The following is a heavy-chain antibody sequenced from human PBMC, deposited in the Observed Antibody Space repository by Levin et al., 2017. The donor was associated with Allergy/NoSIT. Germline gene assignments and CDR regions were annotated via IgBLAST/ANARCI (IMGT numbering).Heavy chain of an antibody. CDR3: ARMYCSSTRGYAGMRLNWFDT. J-gene: IGHJ5*02. CDR2: IYYSGST. D-gene: IGHD2-2*01. CDR1: GGSISSYY. Sequence: SETLSLTCTVSGGSISSYYWSWIRQPPGKGLEWIGYIYYSGSTNYNPSLKSRVTISVDTSKNQFSLKLSSVTAADTAVYYCARMYCSSTRGYAGMRLNWFDTWGQGTLVTVSS. V-gene: IGHV4-59*01.